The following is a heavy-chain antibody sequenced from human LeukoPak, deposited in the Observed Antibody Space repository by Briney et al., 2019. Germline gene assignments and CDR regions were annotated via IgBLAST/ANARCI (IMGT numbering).Heavy chain of an antibody. Sequence: SETLSLTCTVSGGSISSYYWSWIRQPPGKGLEWIGYIYYSGSTNYNPSLKSRVTISVDTSKNQFSLKLSSVTAADTAVYYCARDYGSGRSFDYWGQGTLVTVSS. CDR2: IYYSGST. D-gene: IGHD3-10*01. J-gene: IGHJ4*02. CDR3: ARDYGSGRSFDY. V-gene: IGHV4-59*01. CDR1: GGSISSYY.